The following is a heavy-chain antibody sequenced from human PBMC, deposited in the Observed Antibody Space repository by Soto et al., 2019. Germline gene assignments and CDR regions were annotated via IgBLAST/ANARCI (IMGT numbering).Heavy chain of an antibody. D-gene: IGHD3-10*01. V-gene: IGHV4-61*01. CDR2: VFHSGST. Sequence: QVQLQESGPGLVKPSETLSLSCTVSGDSVSSDNYYWTWIRQPPGKGLEWIGYVFHSGSTNYSPSLKSRVTISADRSNNQFSLNLTSVTAADTAVYYCARGDYNGLDVWGQGTTVTVSS. J-gene: IGHJ6*02. CDR3: ARGDYNGLDV. CDR1: GDSVSSDNYY.